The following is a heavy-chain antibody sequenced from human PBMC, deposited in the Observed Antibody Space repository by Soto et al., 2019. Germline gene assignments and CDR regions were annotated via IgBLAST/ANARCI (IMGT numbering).Heavy chain of an antibody. Sequence: GGSLRLSCAASGFTVSSNYMSWVRQAPGKGLEWVSVIYSGGSTYYADSVKGRFTISRDNSKNTLYLQMNSLRAEDTAVYYCARAPRWGDGWGAFDIWGQGTMVTVSS. D-gene: IGHD3-16*01. CDR3: ARAPRWGDGWGAFDI. CDR1: GFTVSSNY. V-gene: IGHV3-66*01. J-gene: IGHJ3*02. CDR2: IYSGGST.